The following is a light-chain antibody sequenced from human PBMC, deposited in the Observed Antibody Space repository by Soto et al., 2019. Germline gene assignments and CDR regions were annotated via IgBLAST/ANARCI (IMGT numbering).Light chain of an antibody. CDR1: QSVIGRQ. Sequence: EIVLTQSPGTLSLSPGERATLSCRASQSVIGRQLAWYQHKPGQAPRLLIYDASNRATGIPARFSGSGSGTDFTLTITSLEPEDFAVYYCQHRSNWLAFGGGTKVDI. CDR3: QHRSNWLA. V-gene: IGKV3-11*01. J-gene: IGKJ4*01. CDR2: DAS.